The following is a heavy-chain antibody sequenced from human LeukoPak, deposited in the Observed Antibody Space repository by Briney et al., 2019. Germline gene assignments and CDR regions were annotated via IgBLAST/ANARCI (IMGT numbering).Heavy chain of an antibody. CDR1: GGTFSSYA. Sequence: ASVKVSCKASGGTFSSYAISWVRQAPGQGLEWVGRIIPIFGTANYAQKFQGRVTITTDESTSTAYMELSSLRSEDTAVYYCASLYGSGSYFDYWGQGTLVTVSS. CDR3: ASLYGSGSYFDY. CDR2: IIPIFGTA. J-gene: IGHJ4*02. D-gene: IGHD3-10*01. V-gene: IGHV1-69*05.